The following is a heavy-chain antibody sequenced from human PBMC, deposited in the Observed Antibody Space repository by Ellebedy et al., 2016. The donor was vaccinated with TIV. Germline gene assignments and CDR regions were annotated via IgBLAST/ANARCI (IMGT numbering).Heavy chain of an antibody. Sequence: GESLKISCAASGFTFADFAMHWVRQVPGKGLEWVSVITRDGTSTYYADSVNGRFTISRDNSKNSLYLQMNSLRSEDTAFYYCAKDQIGATSRDPFYGMDVWGPGTTVTVSS. V-gene: IGHV3-43*02. CDR2: ITRDGTST. CDR1: GFTFADFA. D-gene: IGHD1-26*01. CDR3: AKDQIGATSRDPFYGMDV. J-gene: IGHJ6*02.